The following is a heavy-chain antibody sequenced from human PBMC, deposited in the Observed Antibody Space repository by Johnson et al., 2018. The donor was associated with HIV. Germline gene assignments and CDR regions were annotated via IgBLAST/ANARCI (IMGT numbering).Heavy chain of an antibody. Sequence: VQLVESGGGVVQPGGSLRLSCAASGFTFSSYGMHWVRQAPGKGLEWVAFIRYDGSNKYYVDSVKGRFTISRDNSKNTLYLQMNSLRAEDTAVYYCARALRVVVVAATFDAFDIWGQGTMVTVSS. CDR1: GFTFSSYG. CDR3: ARALRVVVVAATFDAFDI. D-gene: IGHD2-15*01. J-gene: IGHJ3*02. CDR2: IRYDGSNK. V-gene: IGHV3-30*02.